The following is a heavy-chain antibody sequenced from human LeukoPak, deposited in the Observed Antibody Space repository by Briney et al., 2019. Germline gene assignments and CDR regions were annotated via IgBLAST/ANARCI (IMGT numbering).Heavy chain of an antibody. CDR2: LSNTNMI. Sequence: PGGSLRLSCAASGFTFSSYGINWVRQAPGKGLEWLSYLSNTNMIHYADSVKGRFTISRDNAKNSLYLQMDGLRAEDTAVYYCARRGDTPMIGDYWGQGTMVTVSS. J-gene: IGHJ4*02. D-gene: IGHD5-18*01. CDR1: GFTFSSYG. CDR3: ARRGDTPMIGDY. V-gene: IGHV3-48*01.